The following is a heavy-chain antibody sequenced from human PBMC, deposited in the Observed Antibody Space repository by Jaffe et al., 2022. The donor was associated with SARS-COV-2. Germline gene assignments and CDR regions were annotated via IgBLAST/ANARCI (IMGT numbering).Heavy chain of an antibody. CDR2: IYPGDSHT. CDR1: GYTFTSFW. V-gene: IGHV5-51*01. J-gene: IGHJ2*01. Sequence: EVQLVQSGVEVRKPGESLRISCQSSGYTFTSFWIAWVRQVPGKSLEWMGLIYPGDSHTRYSPSFQGQVTISVDKSINTAYLHWNSLNASDTAIYFCARGEPKTSTYFNLWGRGTLVAVSS. CDR3: ARGEPKTSTYFNL. D-gene: IGHD3-16*01.